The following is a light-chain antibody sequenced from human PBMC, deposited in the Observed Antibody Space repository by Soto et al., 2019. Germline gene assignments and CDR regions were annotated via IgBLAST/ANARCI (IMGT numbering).Light chain of an antibody. Sequence: DIQMTQSPSSLSASVGDRVTITCQASQDISNYLNWYQQKPGKAPKLLIYDASNLETGVPSRFSGSGSGTDFTFTISSLQPEDIATYYCHQYDNLLFTFGPGTKVDI. CDR3: HQYDNLLFT. CDR1: QDISNY. J-gene: IGKJ3*01. V-gene: IGKV1-33*01. CDR2: DAS.